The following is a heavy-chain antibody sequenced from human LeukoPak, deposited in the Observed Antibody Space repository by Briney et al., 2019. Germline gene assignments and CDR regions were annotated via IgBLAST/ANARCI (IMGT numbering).Heavy chain of an antibody. CDR2: ISSSSSYI. J-gene: IGHJ4*02. V-gene: IGHV3-21*01. CDR3: ARVKFQEKYFDY. CDR1: GFTFSSYS. Sequence: PGGSLRLPCAASGFTFSSYSMNWVRQAPGKGLEWVSSISSSSSYIYYADSVKGRFTISRDNAKNSLYLQVNSLRAEDTAVYYCARVKFQEKYFDYWGQGTLVTVSS.